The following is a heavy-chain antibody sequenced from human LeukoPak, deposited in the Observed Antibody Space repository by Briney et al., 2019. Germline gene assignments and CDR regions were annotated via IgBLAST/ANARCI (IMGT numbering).Heavy chain of an antibody. CDR1: GGSFSGYY. CDR2: INHSGST. D-gene: IGHD6-13*01. V-gene: IGHV4-34*01. Sequence: SETLSLTCAVYGGSFSGYYWSWLRQPPGKGLEWIGEINHSGSTNYNPSLKRRVTISVDTCKNQFSLKLSSVTAADTAVYYCAIAAAGTGAFDIWGQGTMVTVSS. CDR3: AIAAAGTGAFDI. J-gene: IGHJ3*02.